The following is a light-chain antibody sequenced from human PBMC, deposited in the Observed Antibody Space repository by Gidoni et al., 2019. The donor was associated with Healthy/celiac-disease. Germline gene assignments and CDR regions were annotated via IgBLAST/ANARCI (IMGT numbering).Light chain of an antibody. Sequence: DIHMTQSPSSLSASVGDRVTITCRASQSISSYLNWYQQKPGKAPKLLIYAASSLQSGVPSRFSGSGSGTDFTLTISSLQPEDFATYYWQQSYSTPWTCGQGTKVEIK. CDR1: QSISSY. J-gene: IGKJ1*01. CDR2: AAS. V-gene: IGKV1-39*01. CDR3: QQSYSTPWT.